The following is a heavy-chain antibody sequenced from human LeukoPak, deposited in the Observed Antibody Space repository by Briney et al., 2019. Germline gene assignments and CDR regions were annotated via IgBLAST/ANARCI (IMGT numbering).Heavy chain of an antibody. D-gene: IGHD3-10*01. CDR2: SDT. CDR3: ASSGSYYTPYFDY. CDR1: GYSFTSYW. J-gene: IGHJ4*02. V-gene: IGHV5-51*01. Sequence: GESLQISCKGSGYSFTSYWIGWVRQMPGNAWSGWGSSDTRYSPSFQGQVTISADKSISTAYLQWSSLKASDTAMYYCASSGSYYTPYFDYWGQGTLVTVSS.